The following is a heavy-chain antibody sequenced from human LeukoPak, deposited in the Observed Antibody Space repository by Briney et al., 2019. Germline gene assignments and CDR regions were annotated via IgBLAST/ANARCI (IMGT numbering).Heavy chain of an antibody. CDR3: ARGRGMATT. CDR2: IYYSGST. Sequence: SETLSLTCTVSGGSISSYYWSWIRQPPGKGLEWTGYIYYSGSTNYNPSLKSRVTISVDTSKNQFSLKLSSVTAADTAVYYCARGRGMATTWGQGTLVTVSS. D-gene: IGHD5-24*01. J-gene: IGHJ4*02. V-gene: IGHV4-59*01. CDR1: GGSISSYY.